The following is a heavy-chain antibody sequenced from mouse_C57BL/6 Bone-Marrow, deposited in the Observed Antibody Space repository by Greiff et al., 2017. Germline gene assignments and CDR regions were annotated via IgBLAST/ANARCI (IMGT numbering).Heavy chain of an antibody. V-gene: IGHV14-4*01. J-gene: IGHJ1*03. CDR2: IDPENGDT. D-gene: IGHD2-3*01. CDR3: TTTFPDGYCWYFDV. Sequence: VQLQQSGAELVRPGASVKLSCTASGFNIKDDYMHWVKQRPEQGLEWIGWIDPENGDTEYASKFQGKATITADTSSNTAYLQLSSLTSEDTAVYYCTTTFPDGYCWYFDVWGTGTTVTVSS. CDR1: GFNIKDDY.